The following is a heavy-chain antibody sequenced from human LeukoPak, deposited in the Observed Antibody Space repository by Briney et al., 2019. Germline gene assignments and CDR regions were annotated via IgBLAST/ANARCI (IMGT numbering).Heavy chain of an antibody. D-gene: IGHD6-19*01. J-gene: IGHJ3*02. CDR3: ARGPGYSSGWYSDLDAFDI. Sequence: GRSLRLSCAASGFTFSSYSMNWVRQAPGKGLEWVSSISSSSSYIYYADSVKGRFTISRDNAKNSLYLQMNSLRAEDTAVYYCARGPGYSSGWYSDLDAFDIWGQGTMVTVSS. CDR1: GFTFSSYS. V-gene: IGHV3-21*01. CDR2: ISSSSSYI.